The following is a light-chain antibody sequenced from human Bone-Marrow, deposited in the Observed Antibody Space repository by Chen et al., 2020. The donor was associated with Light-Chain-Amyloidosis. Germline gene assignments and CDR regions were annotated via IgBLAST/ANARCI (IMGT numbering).Light chain of an antibody. J-gene: IGKJ3*01. V-gene: IGKV4-1*01. CDR1: QSVLYSSNNKNY. Sequence: DIVMTQIPDSLAVSLGERAPINCKSSQSVLYSSNNKNYLAWYQQKPGQPPKLLISWASTRESGVPDRFSGSGSGTDFTLTISSLQAEDVAVYYCQQYYSIPVTFGPGTKVD. CDR3: QQYYSIPVT. CDR2: WAS.